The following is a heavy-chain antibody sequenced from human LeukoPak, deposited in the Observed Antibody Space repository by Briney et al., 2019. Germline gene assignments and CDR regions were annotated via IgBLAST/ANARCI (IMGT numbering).Heavy chain of an antibody. J-gene: IGHJ4*02. Sequence: SETLSLTCTVSGGSISSYYWGWIRQPPGKGLEWIGSIYYSGSTYYNPSLKSRVTISVDTSKNQFSLKLSSVTAADTAVYYCARDKRDVSGSTGYWGQGTLVTVSS. D-gene: IGHD3-3*01. V-gene: IGHV4-39*07. CDR1: GGSISSYY. CDR2: IYYSGST. CDR3: ARDKRDVSGSTGY.